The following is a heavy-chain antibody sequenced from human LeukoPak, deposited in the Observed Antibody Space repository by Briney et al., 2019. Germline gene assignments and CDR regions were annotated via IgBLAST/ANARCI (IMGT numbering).Heavy chain of an antibody. CDR2: ISGSGSNT. D-gene: IGHD2-15*01. V-gene: IGHV3-23*01. CDR3: TKDYCSGASCPFDC. Sequence: PGESLRLSCAASGFTFKNYAMNWVRQAPGKGLEWVSAISGSGSNTYYADSVKGRFTISRDNSKSTLYLQMNGLKAEDTAVYYCTKDYCSGASCPFDCWGQGTLVTVSS. CDR1: GFTFKNYA. J-gene: IGHJ4*02.